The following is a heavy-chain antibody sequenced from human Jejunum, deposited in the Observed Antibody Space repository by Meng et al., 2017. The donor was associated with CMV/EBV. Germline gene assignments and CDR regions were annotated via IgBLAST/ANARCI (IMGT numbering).Heavy chain of an antibody. CDR1: GYTFSDYY. Sequence: SGYTFSDYYMHWVRQAPGQGLEWMGWIDSRTGGTNSAPKFHGRVTMTRDTSITTAYMELSRLTSDDTAVYYCAREQPVSGSRGLDYWGQGTLVTVSS. CDR2: IDSRTGGT. J-gene: IGHJ4*02. CDR3: AREQPVSGSRGLDY. V-gene: IGHV1-2*02. D-gene: IGHD3-10*01.